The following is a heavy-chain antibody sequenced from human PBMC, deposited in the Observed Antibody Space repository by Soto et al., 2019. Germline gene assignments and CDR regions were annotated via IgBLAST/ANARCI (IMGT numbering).Heavy chain of an antibody. CDR2: ISWNSGTI. Sequence: EVQLVESGGGLIHPGRSLRLSCAASGFTFDNYAMHWVRQAPGKGLEWVSRISWNSGTIDYADSVKGRFTISRDNAKNSLYLQMNGLRAEDKALYYCAKDMTQTPDDAFDIWGQGTMVTVSS. CDR1: GFTFDNYA. J-gene: IGHJ3*02. CDR3: AKDMTQTPDDAFDI. V-gene: IGHV3-9*01.